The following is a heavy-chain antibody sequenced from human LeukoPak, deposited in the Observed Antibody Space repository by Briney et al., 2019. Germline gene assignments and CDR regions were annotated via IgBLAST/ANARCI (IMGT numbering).Heavy chain of an antibody. CDR1: GYTFTGYY. J-gene: IGHJ4*02. V-gene: IGHV1-2*02. Sequence: ASVKVSCKASGYTFTGYYMHWVRQAPGQGLEWMGWINPNSGGTNYAQKFQGRVTMTRDTSISTAYMELSRLRSDDTAVYYCARGVSYSSSSFYQYWGQGTLVTVSS. CDR3: ARGVSYSSSSFYQY. D-gene: IGHD6-6*01. CDR2: INPNSGGT.